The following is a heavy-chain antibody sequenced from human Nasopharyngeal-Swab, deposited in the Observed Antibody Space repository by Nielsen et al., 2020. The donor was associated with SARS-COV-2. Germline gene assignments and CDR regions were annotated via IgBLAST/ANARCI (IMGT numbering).Heavy chain of an antibody. J-gene: IGHJ6*02. CDR3: ARHCLGEPYYYYYYGMDV. CDR1: GGSFSGYY. CDR2: INHSGST. D-gene: IGHD3-16*01. V-gene: IGHV4-34*01. Sequence: SEILSPTCAVYGGSFSGYYWSWIRQSPGKALEWIGEINHSGSTNYNPSLKSRVTISVDTSKNQFSLKLSSVTAADTAVYYCARHCLGEPYYYYYYGMDVWGQGTTVTVSS.